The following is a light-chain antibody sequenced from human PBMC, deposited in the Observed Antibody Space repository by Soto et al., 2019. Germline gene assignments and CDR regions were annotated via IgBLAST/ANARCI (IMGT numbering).Light chain of an antibody. CDR1: QSVSSN. CDR3: QQYNNWPPWT. CDR2: GAS. J-gene: IGKJ1*01. Sequence: EIVMTQSPATLSLSPGERATLSCRASQSVSSNLAWYQQKPGQAPGLLIYGASTSATGIPARFSGSGSGTEFTLTISSLQSEDFAFYYCQQYNNWPPWTFGQGTKVEIK. V-gene: IGKV3D-15*01.